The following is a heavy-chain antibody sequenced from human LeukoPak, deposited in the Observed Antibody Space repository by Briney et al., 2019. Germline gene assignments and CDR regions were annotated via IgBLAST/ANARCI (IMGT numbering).Heavy chain of an antibody. CDR2: INPSGGST. CDR1: GYTFTSYY. V-gene: IGHV1-46*01. D-gene: IGHD4-23*01. Sequence: AASVKVSCKASGYTFTSYYMHGVRQAPGQGLEWMGIINPSGGSTSYAQKFQGRVTMTRDTSTSTVYMELSSLRSEDTAVYYCARDTVVTAGRGAFDIWGQGTMVTVSS. CDR3: ARDTVVTAGRGAFDI. J-gene: IGHJ3*02.